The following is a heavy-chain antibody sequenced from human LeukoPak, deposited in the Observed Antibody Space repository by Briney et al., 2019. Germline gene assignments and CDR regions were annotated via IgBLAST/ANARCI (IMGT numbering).Heavy chain of an antibody. D-gene: IGHD1-26*01. CDR1: RVSNSSLY. CDR2: IYYSGST. J-gene: IGHJ4*02. V-gene: IGHV4-59*01. Sequence: SETLSLICSVSRVSNSSLYWSGTRQPPGKGLEWIGCIYYSGSTNYNPSLKSRVTISVDTSKNQCSLKLSSVTAADTALYYCARASPYVGHDYWGQGTLVTVSS. CDR3: ARASPYVGHDY.